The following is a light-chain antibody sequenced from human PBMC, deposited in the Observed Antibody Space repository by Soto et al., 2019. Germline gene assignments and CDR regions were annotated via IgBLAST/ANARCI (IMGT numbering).Light chain of an antibody. CDR3: QQYYSSPPIT. CDR2: GAS. V-gene: IGKV3-20*01. CDR1: QSVSSTY. J-gene: IGKJ3*01. Sequence: EIVLTQSPGTLSLSPGERATLSCRASQSVSSTYLAWYQQKPGQAPRLLIYGASSRATGIPDRFSGSGSGTDFTLTISTLEPESFAVYYCQQYYSSPPITFGPGTNVDIK.